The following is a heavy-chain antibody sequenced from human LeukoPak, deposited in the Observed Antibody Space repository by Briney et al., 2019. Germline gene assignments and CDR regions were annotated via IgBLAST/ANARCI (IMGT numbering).Heavy chain of an antibody. V-gene: IGHV5-51*01. CDR1: GYSFTSYW. CDR3: ARRPYDYSNYPFGP. D-gene: IGHD4-11*01. CDR2: IYPGDSDT. J-gene: IGHJ5*02. Sequence: GESLKISCKGSGYSFTSYWIGLVRQMPGKGLEWMGIIYPGDSDTRYSPSFQGLVTISADKSISTAYLQSSSLKASDTAMYYCARRPYDYSNYPFGPWGQGTLVTVSS.